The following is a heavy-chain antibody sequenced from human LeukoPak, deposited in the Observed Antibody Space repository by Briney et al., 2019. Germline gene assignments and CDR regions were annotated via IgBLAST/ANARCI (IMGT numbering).Heavy chain of an antibody. CDR3: AREGEGKGYQLLLDAFDI. CDR2: INHSGST. CDR1: GGSFSGYY. Sequence: SETLSLTCAVYGGSFSGYYWSWIRQPPGKGLEWIGEINHSGSTNYNPSLKSRVTISVDTSKNQFSLKLSSVTAADTAVYYCAREGEGKGYQLLLDAFDIWGQGTMVTVSS. J-gene: IGHJ3*02. V-gene: IGHV4-34*01. D-gene: IGHD2-2*01.